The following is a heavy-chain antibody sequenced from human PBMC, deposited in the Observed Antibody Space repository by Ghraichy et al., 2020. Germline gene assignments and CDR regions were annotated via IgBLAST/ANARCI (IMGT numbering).Heavy chain of an antibody. J-gene: IGHJ4*02. V-gene: IGHV1-18*04. CDR2: ISVYNGNT. CDR1: GYTFTSYG. Sequence: ASVKVSCKASGYTFTSYGISWVRQAPGQRLEWMGWISVYNGNTMYAQKVQGRVTMTTDTSTSTAYMELRRLISDDTAVYYGARRVAAVATGGYYFDFWGQGTLVTVSS. CDR3: ARRVAAVATGGYYFDF. D-gene: IGHD6-13*01.